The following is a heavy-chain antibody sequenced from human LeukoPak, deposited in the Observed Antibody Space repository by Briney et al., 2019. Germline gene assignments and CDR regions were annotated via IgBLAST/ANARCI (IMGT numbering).Heavy chain of an antibody. Sequence: PSETLSLTCTVSGGSISSSSYYWGWIRQPPGKGLEWIGSIYYSGSTYYNPSLKSRVTISVDTSKNQFSLKLSSVTAADTAVYYCARHEGRRYSSSWYAFDIWGQGTMVTVSS. CDR1: GGSISSSSYY. V-gene: IGHV4-39*01. CDR3: ARHEGRRYSSSWYAFDI. D-gene: IGHD6-13*01. CDR2: IYYSGST. J-gene: IGHJ3*02.